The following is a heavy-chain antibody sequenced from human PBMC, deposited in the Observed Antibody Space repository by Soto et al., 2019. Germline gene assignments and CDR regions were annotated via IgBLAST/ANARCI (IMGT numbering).Heavy chain of an antibody. CDR2: IYYSGST. J-gene: IGHJ5*02. D-gene: IGHD3-10*01. Sequence: TLSLTCTVSGGSISSSSYYWGWIRQPPGKGLEWIGSIYYSGSTYYNPSLKSRVTISVDTSKNQFSLKLSSVTAADTAVYYCARLRITMVRGVTNWFDPWGQGTLVTVSS. CDR1: GGSISSSSYY. V-gene: IGHV4-39*01. CDR3: ARLRITMVRGVTNWFDP.